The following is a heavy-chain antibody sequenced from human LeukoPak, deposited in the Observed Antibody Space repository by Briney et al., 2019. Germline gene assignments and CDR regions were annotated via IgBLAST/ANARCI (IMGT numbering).Heavy chain of an antibody. CDR1: GLTFSSYG. Sequence: GGSLRLSCAASGLTFSSYGMHWVRQAPGKGLEWVTFIQYDGSDKYYADSVKGRFTISRDNSKNMLYVQMNSLRAEDTAVYYCATWNWNDYFDYRGQGTLVTVSS. V-gene: IGHV3-30*02. D-gene: IGHD1-1*01. J-gene: IGHJ4*02. CDR2: IQYDGSDK. CDR3: ATWNWNDYFDY.